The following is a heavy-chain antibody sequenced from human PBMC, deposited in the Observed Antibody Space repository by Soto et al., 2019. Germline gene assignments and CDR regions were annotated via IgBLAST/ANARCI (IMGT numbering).Heavy chain of an antibody. J-gene: IGHJ4*02. CDR1: GFTFSSYA. D-gene: IGHD3-22*01. CDR3: AKYGAYFYDSSGYFDY. Sequence: GGSLRLSCAASGFTFSSYAMSWVRQAPGKGLEWVSAISGSGGSTYYADSVKGRFTISRDNSKNTLYLQMNSLRAEDTAVYYCAKYGAYFYDSSGYFDYWGQGTLVTVSS. CDR2: ISGSGGST. V-gene: IGHV3-23*01.